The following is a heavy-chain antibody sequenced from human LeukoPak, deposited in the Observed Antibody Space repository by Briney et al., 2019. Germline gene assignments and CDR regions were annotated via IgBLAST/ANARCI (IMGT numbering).Heavy chain of an antibody. V-gene: IGHV3-74*01. CDR3: ARPQHGDLYAFDI. J-gene: IGHJ3*02. CDR2: INGDGSSI. CDR1: GFTFSSFW. D-gene: IGHD4-17*01. Sequence: GGSLRLSCAASGFTFSSFWMHWVRQAPGKGLVWVSRINGDGSSITYADSVKGRFTISRDNAKNTVYLQMNSLRAEDTAVYYCARPQHGDLYAFDIWGQGTMVTVSS.